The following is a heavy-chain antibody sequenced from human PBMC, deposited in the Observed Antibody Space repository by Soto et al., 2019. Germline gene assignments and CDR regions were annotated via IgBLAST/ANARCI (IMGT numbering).Heavy chain of an antibody. Sequence: QVQLVESGGGVVQPGRSLRLSCAASGFTFSSYGMHWVRQAPGKGLEWVAVIWYDGSNKYYADSVKGRFTISRDNSRNTLYLQMNSLSVEDTAVYYCARSSGSYYEGGDYWGQGTLVTVSS. V-gene: IGHV3-33*01. CDR3: ARSSGSYYEGGDY. CDR2: IWYDGSNK. J-gene: IGHJ4*02. D-gene: IGHD1-26*01. CDR1: GFTFSSYG.